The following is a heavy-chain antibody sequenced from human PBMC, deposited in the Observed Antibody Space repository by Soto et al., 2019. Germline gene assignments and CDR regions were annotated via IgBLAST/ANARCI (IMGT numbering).Heavy chain of an antibody. CDR3: ARDSHGSGSYFPYYFYY. D-gene: IGHD3-10*01. V-gene: IGHV3-33*01. CDR2: IWYDGSNK. Sequence: GGALRLSCAASGFTFSSYGMHLGRQAPGKGLEWVAVIWYDGSNKYYADSVKGRFTIARDNSKNTLYLQMNSLRAEDTAVYYCARDSHGSGSYFPYYFYYWGQGTLVTVSS. J-gene: IGHJ4*02. CDR1: GFTFSSYG.